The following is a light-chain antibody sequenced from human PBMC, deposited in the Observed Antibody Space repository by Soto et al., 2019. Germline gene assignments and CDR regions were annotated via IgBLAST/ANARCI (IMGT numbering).Light chain of an antibody. CDR3: QHYNYWPYT. CDR1: QSVSSSY. J-gene: IGKJ2*01. CDR2: RAS. V-gene: IGKV3-15*01. Sequence: EIVFTQSQGTLSVSAGERATISCRASQSVSSSYLAWYQQKPGQAPRLLIYRASTRATGVTARFSGSGSGTDFTITISSLQSEDFAVYYCQHYNYWPYTFGQGTKVDIK.